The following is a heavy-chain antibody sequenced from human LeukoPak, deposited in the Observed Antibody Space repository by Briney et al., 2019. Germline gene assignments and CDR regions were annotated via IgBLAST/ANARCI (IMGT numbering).Heavy chain of an antibody. CDR3: ARARGGYYPLNVYYGMDV. J-gene: IGHJ6*02. CDR1: GGSISSYY. D-gene: IGHD3-22*01. CDR2: IYYSGST. V-gene: IGHV4-59*01. Sequence: PSETLSLTCTVSGGSISSYYWSWIRQPPGKGLEWIGYIYYSGSTNYNPSLKSRVTISVDTSKNQFSLKLSSVTAADTAVYYCARARGGYYPLNVYYGMDVWGQGTTVTVSS.